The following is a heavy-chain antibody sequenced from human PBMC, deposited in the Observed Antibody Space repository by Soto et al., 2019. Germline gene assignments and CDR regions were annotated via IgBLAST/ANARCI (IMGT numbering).Heavy chain of an antibody. CDR1: GGSISSYY. D-gene: IGHD5-18*01. CDR3: ARNTAMEDYYDYCSDV. J-gene: IGHJ6*02. V-gene: IGHV4-59*01. CDR2: LYYSGST. Sequence: QVQLQESGPGLVKPSETLSLTCTVYGGSISSYYWSWIRQPPGKGLEWIGYLYYSGSTNYNPSLKSRVTISVDSSKSKFTLKRSSVSAADTAVYYCARNTAMEDYYDYCSDVCRQGTTVTLSS.